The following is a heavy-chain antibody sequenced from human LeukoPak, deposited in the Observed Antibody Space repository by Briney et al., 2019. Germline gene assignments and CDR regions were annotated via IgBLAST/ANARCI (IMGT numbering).Heavy chain of an antibody. CDR2: INHSGST. CDR1: GGSFNGYY. Sequence: ASETLSLTCAVYGGSFNGYYWSWIRQPPGKGLEWIGEINHSGSTNYNPSLKSRVTISVDTSKNQFSLKLSSVTAADTAVYYCARGSRVRGTGAFDYWGQGNLVTVSS. D-gene: IGHD1-14*01. CDR3: ARGSRVRGTGAFDY. V-gene: IGHV4-34*01. J-gene: IGHJ4*02.